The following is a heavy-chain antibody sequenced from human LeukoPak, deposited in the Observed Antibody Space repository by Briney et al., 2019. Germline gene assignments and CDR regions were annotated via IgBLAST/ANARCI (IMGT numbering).Heavy chain of an antibody. D-gene: IGHD6-19*01. CDR2: IIPILGIA. CDR3: VRDPPGGRRASYSSGWYYFDY. V-gene: IGHV1-69*04. CDR1: GGTFSSYA. Sequence: GASVKVSCKASGGTFSSYAISWVRQAPGQGLEWMGRIIPILGIANYAQKFQGRVTITADKSTSTAYMELSSLRSEDTAVYYCVRDPPGGRRASYSSGWYYFDYWGQGTLVTASS. J-gene: IGHJ4*02.